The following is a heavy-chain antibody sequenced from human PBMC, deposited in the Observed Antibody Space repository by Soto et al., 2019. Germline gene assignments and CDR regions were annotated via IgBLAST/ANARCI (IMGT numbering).Heavy chain of an antibody. CDR2: IYYSGST. Sequence: SETLSLTCTVSGGSISSYYWSWIRQPPGKGLEWIGYIYYSGSTNYNPSLKSRVTISVDTSKNQFSLKLSSVTAADTDVYYCARGATTVTTFDYWGQGTLVTVSS. CDR1: GGSISSYY. J-gene: IGHJ4*02. D-gene: IGHD4-17*01. CDR3: ARGATTVTTFDY. V-gene: IGHV4-59*01.